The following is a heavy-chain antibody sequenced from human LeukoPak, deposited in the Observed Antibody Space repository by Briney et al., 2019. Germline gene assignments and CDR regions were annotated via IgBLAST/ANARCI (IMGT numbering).Heavy chain of an antibody. CDR2: VFDSGRT. D-gene: IGHD5-18*01. CDR3: TTIKRGNIFGYFDF. Sequence: PSETLSLTCTVSGGSMTTHHWNWIRQTPGKGLEWIGYVFDSGRTKENPSLKSRVTLSADTSKNQLSLRLSSVTAADTAVYYCTTIKRGNIFGYFDFWGQGILVTVSS. V-gene: IGHV4-59*11. J-gene: IGHJ4*02. CDR1: GGSMTTHH.